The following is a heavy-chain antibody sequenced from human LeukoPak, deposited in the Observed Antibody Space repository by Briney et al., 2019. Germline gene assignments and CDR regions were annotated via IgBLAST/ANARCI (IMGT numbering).Heavy chain of an antibody. CDR3: ARGREVRGVITYYYYYYYMDV. V-gene: IGHV1-18*01. CDR1: VYTFTSYG. CDR2: ISAYKCNT. J-gene: IGHJ6*03. D-gene: IGHD3-10*01. Sequence: ASVTVSCKASVYTFTSYGISWVRQAPGQGLDWMGWISAYKCNTHFEQKLQGSVTMTTDTSTSTTYMELRSLRSNDTAVYYCARGREVRGVITYYYYYYYMDVWGKGTTVTISS.